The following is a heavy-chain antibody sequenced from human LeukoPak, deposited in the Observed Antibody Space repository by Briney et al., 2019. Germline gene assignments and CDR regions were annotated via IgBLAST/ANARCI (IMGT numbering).Heavy chain of an antibody. CDR1: GFTFSGSA. CDR3: ARDGPSIAADFDC. D-gene: IGHD6-6*01. V-gene: IGHV3-73*01. CDR2: IRSKANSYAT. Sequence: PGGSLRLSCAASGFTFSGSAMHWVRQASGKGLEWVGRIRSKANSYATAYAASVKGRFTISRDDSKNTAYLQMNSLKTEDSAVYYCARDGPSIAADFDCWGQGTLVTVSS. J-gene: IGHJ4*02.